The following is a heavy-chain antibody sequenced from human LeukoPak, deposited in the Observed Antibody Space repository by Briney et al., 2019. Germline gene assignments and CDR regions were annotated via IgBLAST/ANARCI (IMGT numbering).Heavy chain of an antibody. Sequence: PSQTLSLTCTVSGGSISSGGYYWSWIRQHPGKGLEWIGYIYYSGGTYYNPSLKSRVTISVDTSKNQFSLKLSSVTAADTAVYYCARVSTVVTYFDYWGQGTLVTVSS. CDR3: ARVSTVVTYFDY. D-gene: IGHD4-23*01. J-gene: IGHJ4*02. CDR2: IYYSGGT. V-gene: IGHV4-31*03. CDR1: GGSISSGGYY.